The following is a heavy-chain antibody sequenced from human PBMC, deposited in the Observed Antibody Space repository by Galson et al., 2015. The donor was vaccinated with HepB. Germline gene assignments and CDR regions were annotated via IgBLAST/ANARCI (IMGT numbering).Heavy chain of an antibody. J-gene: IGHJ3*02. CDR2: INPNSGGT. V-gene: IGHV1-2*02. CDR3: ATARIGYCSGGSCYEYAFDI. CDR1: GYTFTSYY. Sequence: SVKVSCKASGYTFTSYYMHWVRQAPGQGLEWMGWINPNSGGTNYAQKFQGRVTMTRDTSISTAYMELSRLRSDDTAVYYCATARIGYCSGGSCYEYAFDIWGQGTMVTVSS. D-gene: IGHD2-15*01.